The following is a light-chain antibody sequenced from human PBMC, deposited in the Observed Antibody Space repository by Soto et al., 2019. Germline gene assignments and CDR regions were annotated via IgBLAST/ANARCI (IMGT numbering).Light chain of an antibody. Sequence: DIQMTQSPSSLSASVGDRVSITCRPSQRIDNYLNWYQQKPGKAPKLLIHGAFTLQSGVPSRFSGSVSGKDFILTISNLQPEDSATYYCQQLKSYPLTFGGGTKVDIK. CDR2: GAF. J-gene: IGKJ4*01. CDR1: QRIDNY. CDR3: QQLKSYPLT. V-gene: IGKV1-39*01.